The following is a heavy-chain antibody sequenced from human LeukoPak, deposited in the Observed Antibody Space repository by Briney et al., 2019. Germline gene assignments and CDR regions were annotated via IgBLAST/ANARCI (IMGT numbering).Heavy chain of an antibody. V-gene: IGHV3-7*01. Sequence: PGGSLRLSCAASGFTFSNYWLSWVRQPPGKALEWVANMKPDGSEKYYVDSVKGRFTISRDNAENSLYLQMNSLKVEDTGVYYCARVGAGKAMVTGLGYWGQGTLVTVSP. CDR3: ARVGAGKAMVTGLGY. CDR1: GFTFSNYW. J-gene: IGHJ4*02. CDR2: MKPDGSEK. D-gene: IGHD5-18*01.